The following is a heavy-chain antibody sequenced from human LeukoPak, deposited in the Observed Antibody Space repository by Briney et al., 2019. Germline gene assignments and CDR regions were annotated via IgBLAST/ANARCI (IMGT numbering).Heavy chain of an antibody. CDR3: VRDRPHNWFDP. V-gene: IGHV3-74*01. CDR2: ITNDGSGA. J-gene: IGHJ5*02. Sequence: PGGSLRLSCAASVFTFNTFWMHCVRQAPGKGLEWVSRITNDGSGATYADSVKGRFTISRDNGKNILYLQMDNMRADDTAVYYCVRDRPHNWFDPWGQGTLVTVSS. CDR1: VFTFNTFW.